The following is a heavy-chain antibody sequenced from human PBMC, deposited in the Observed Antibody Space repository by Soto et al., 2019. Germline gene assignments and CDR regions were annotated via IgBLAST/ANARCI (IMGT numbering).Heavy chain of an antibody. D-gene: IGHD7-27*01. J-gene: IGHJ3*02. Sequence: QVQLQESGPGLVEPSETLSLTCTVSGGSMNGFYWNWIRQPAGGGLEWIGRVYSSGRADYIPSLKSRITMSDDTSKNQFYLNLRFVTAADTAVYFCAKDKSGAADIWGHGTMVTVS. CDR1: GGSMNGFY. CDR2: VYSSGRA. CDR3: AKDKSGAADI. V-gene: IGHV4-4*07.